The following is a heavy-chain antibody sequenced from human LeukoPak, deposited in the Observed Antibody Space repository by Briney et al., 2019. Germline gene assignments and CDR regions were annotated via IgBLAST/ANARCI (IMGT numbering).Heavy chain of an antibody. V-gene: IGHV4-34*01. Sequence: PSETLSLTCAVYGGSFSGYYWNWIRQPPGKGLEWIGEINHSGSTNYNPSLKSRVTISVDTSKNQFSLRLSSVTAADTAVYYCARGALELGYYYYGVDVWGQGTTVTVSS. J-gene: IGHJ6*02. CDR1: GGSFSGYY. CDR3: ARGALELGYYYYGVDV. CDR2: INHSGST. D-gene: IGHD1-7*01.